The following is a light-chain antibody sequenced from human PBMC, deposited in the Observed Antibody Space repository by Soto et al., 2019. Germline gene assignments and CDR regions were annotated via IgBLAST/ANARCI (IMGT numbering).Light chain of an antibody. CDR3: HQRDKWPLT. Sequence: VVLTQSPVTLSLSPGERATLFCRASQSVTSSLVWFQQRPGQPPRLLIYDGSNRAPGVPARFSGSGSGEDSTLTISSLEPEDFAVYYCHQRDKWPLTFGGGSKLEI. CDR2: DGS. V-gene: IGKV3-11*01. J-gene: IGKJ4*01. CDR1: QSVTSS.